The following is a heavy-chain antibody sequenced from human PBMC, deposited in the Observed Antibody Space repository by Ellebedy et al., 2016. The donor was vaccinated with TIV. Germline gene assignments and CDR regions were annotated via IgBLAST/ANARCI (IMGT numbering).Heavy chain of an antibody. CDR1: GFTFSGYW. D-gene: IGHD6-19*01. V-gene: IGHV3-74*01. J-gene: IGHJ4*02. CDR3: ARGQWLPDLDY. CDR2: IYSDGTNT. Sequence: GESLKISCAASGFTFSGYWMHWVRQTPGKGLVWVSHIYSDGTNTNYAASVRGRFTISRDNSKNTLYLQVNSLRAEDTAVYYCARGQWLPDLDYWGQGTLVTVSS.